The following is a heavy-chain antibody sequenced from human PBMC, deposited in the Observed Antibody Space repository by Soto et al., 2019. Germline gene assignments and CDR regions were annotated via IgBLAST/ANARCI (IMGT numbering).Heavy chain of an antibody. D-gene: IGHD6-13*01. V-gene: IGHV4-59*01. CDR3: ARGRAAAGIVFDY. CDR2: IYYSGST. CDR1: GGSISSYY. Sequence: SETLSLTCTVSGGSISSYYWSWIRQPPGKGLEWIGYIYYSGSTNYNPSLKSRVTISVDTSKNQFSLKLSSVTAADTAVYYCARGRAAAGIVFDYWGQGTRVTVSS. J-gene: IGHJ4*02.